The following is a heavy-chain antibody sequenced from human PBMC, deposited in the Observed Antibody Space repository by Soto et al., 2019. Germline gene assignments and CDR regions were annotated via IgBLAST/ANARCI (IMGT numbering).Heavy chain of an antibody. Sequence: PSETLSLTCTISGGSLSVYYWSWIRQSPGKGLEWLAFIYNTGSAYYNPSLKSRLTISIGTSRNDFSLNLRSVTAADTAVYYCAKDRASSWYFGNNWFDPWGQGTLVTVSS. CDR3: AKDRASSWYFGNNWFDP. CDR2: IYNTGSA. D-gene: IGHD6-13*01. CDR1: GGSLSVYY. J-gene: IGHJ5*02. V-gene: IGHV4-59*01.